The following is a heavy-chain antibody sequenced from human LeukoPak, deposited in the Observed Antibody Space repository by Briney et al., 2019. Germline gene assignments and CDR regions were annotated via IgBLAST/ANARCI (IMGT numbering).Heavy chain of an antibody. J-gene: IGHJ5*02. V-gene: IGHV1-46*01. CDR2: INPSGGST. D-gene: IGHD5-18*01. Sequence: GASVKVSCKASGYIFTSYFMHWVRQAPGQGLEWMGLINPSGGSTRYAQKFQGRVTMTRDMSTSTVYMELSSLRSEDTAVYYCARALSHRRLMDTTMEQHWFDPWGQGTLVTVSS. CDR3: ARALSHRRLMDTTMEQHWFDP. CDR1: GYIFTSYF.